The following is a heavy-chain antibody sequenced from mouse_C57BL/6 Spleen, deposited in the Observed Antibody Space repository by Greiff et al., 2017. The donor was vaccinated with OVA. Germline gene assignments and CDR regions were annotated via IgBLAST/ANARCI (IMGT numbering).Heavy chain of an antibody. CDR3: ARGITPYWYFDV. V-gene: IGHV1-82*01. CDR1: GYAFSSSW. D-gene: IGHD1-1*01. Sequence: QVQLQQSGPELVKPGASVKISCKASGYAFSSSWMNWVKQRPGKGLEWIGRIYPGDGDTNYNGKFKGKATLTADKSSSTAYMQLSSLTSEDSAVYFCARGITPYWYFDVWGTGTTVTVSS. CDR2: IYPGDGDT. J-gene: IGHJ1*03.